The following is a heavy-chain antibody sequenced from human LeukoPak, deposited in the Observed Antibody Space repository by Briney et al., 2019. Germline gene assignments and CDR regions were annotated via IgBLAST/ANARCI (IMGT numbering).Heavy chain of an antibody. CDR3: AKDSIGYCSGDRCPLDGMDV. Sequence: PGGSLRLSCAASGFTFSSYAMSWVRQAPGKGLEWVSAISGSGGSTYYAGSVKGRFTISRDNSKNTVYLQMNSLRTEDTAVYYCAKDSIGYCSGDRCPLDGMDVWGKGTTVTVSS. V-gene: IGHV3-23*01. CDR1: GFTFSSYA. CDR2: ISGSGGST. D-gene: IGHD2-15*01. J-gene: IGHJ6*04.